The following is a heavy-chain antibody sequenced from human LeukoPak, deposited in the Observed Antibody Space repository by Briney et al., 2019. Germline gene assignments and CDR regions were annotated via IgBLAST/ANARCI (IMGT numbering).Heavy chain of an antibody. CDR1: GGSISSGSYY. J-gene: IGHJ4*02. D-gene: IGHD4-17*01. CDR3: ARDFYLHDYGDPLGY. Sequence: PSQTLSLTCTVSGGSISSGSYYWSWIRQPAGKGLEWIGRIYTSGSTNYNPSLKSRVTMSVDTSKNQFSLKLSSVTAADTAVYYCARDFYLHDYGDPLGYWGQGTLVTVSS. V-gene: IGHV4-61*02. CDR2: IYTSGST.